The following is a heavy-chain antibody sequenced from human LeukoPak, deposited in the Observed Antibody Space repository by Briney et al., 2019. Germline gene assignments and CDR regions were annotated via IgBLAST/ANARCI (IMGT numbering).Heavy chain of an antibody. CDR1: GGSISSSPYY. D-gene: IGHD6-19*01. CDR3: ARHASVDGNWPRPLDY. V-gene: IGHV4-39*01. Sequence: PSETLSLTCTVSGGSISSSPYYWGWLRQPPGKGLEWIGNIYYSGSTYYNPSLKTRVTISVDTSKNQFSLKLTSVTAADTAVYYCARHASVDGNWPRPLDYWGQGRLVTVSS. CDR2: IYYSGST. J-gene: IGHJ4*02.